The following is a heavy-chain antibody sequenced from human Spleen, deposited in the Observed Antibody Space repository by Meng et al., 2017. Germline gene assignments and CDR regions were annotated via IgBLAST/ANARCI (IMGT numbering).Heavy chain of an antibody. CDR3: ARESADTYYYGSGSPMGY. CDR2: ISGSGGST. Sequence: GESLKISCAASGFTFSSYAMSWVRQAPGKGLEWVSAISGSGGSTYYADSVKGRFTISRDNAKNSLYLQMNSLRAEDTAVYYCARESADTYYYGSGSPMGYWGQGTLVTVSS. V-gene: IGHV3-23*01. CDR1: GFTFSSYA. J-gene: IGHJ4*02. D-gene: IGHD3-10*01.